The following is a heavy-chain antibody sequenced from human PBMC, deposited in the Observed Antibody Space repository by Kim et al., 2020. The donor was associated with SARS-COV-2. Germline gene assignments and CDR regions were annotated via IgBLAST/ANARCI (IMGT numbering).Heavy chain of an antibody. V-gene: IGHV3-30*18. CDR2: ISYDGSNK. D-gene: IGHD6-19*01. Sequence: GGSLRLSCAASGFTFSSYGMHWVRQAPGKGLEWVAVISYDGSNKYYADSVKGRFTISRDNSKNTLYLQMNSLRAEDTAVYYCAKALVAGTSYWGQGTLVTVSS. CDR1: GFTFSSYG. CDR3: AKALVAGTSY. J-gene: IGHJ4*02.